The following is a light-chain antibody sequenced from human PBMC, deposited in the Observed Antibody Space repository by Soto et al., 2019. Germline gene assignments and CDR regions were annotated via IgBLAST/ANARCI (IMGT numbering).Light chain of an antibody. J-gene: IGLJ2*01. CDR1: SSDVGGYNY. CDR3: SSYTSSSTPVV. CDR2: DVS. Sequence: QSALTQPASVSGSPGQSITISCTGTSSDVGGYNYVSWYQHHPGKAAKLMIYDVSNRPSGVSNRFSGSKSGNTASLTISGLQAEDEADYYCSSYTSSSTPVVFGGGTKLTVL. V-gene: IGLV2-14*03.